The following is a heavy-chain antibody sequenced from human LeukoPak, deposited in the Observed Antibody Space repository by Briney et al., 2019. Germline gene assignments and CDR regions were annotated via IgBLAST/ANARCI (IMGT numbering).Heavy chain of an antibody. D-gene: IGHD2-2*01. Sequence: SETLSLTCTVSGGPISSSSYYWGWIRQPPGKGLEWIGGINYSGSTYHNPSLKSRVTISGDTSKNQFSLKVSSVTAADTAAYYGAGHAEACTTSCPIDQWGQGTLVTVSS. V-gene: IGHV4-39*01. CDR1: GGPISSSSYY. CDR2: INYSGST. J-gene: IGHJ4*02. CDR3: AGHAEACTTSCPIDQ.